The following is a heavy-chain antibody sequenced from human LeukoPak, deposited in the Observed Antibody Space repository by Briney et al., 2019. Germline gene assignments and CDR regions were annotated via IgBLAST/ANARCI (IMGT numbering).Heavy chain of an antibody. J-gene: IGHJ5*02. CDR1: GFTFSGYW. Sequence: GRSLRLSCAASGFTFSGYWMHWVRQAPGKGLVWVSRIKNDGSSTSYADFVKGRFTVSRDNAKNTLYLEMNSLRDEDTAVYYCTKSDWFDPWGQGTLVTVSS. V-gene: IGHV3-74*01. CDR3: TKSDWFDP. CDR2: IKNDGSST.